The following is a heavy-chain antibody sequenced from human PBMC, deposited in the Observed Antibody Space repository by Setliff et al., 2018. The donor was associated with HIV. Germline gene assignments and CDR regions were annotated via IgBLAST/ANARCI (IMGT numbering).Heavy chain of an antibody. CDR3: ARDPKRYYDILTGYPSYYGMDV. D-gene: IGHD3-9*01. V-gene: IGHV1-18*01. CDR1: SYTFTSYG. J-gene: IGHJ6*02. CDR2: ISAYNGNT. Sequence: VASVKVSCKASSYTFTSYGISWVRQAPGQGLEWMGWISAYNGNTNYAQKLQGRVTMTTDTSTSTAYMELRSLRSDDTAVYYCARDPKRYYDILTGYPSYYGMDVWGQGTTVTVSS.